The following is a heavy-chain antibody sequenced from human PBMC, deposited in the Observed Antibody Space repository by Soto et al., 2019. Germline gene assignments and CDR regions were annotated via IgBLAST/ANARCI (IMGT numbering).Heavy chain of an antibody. D-gene: IGHD2-15*01. CDR3: QLRSVHFDDGGFPSFYYGLDV. V-gene: IGHV1-69*06. CDR2: FIPLFFTA. Sequence: VQLVQSGAEVKKPGSSVKVSCEASGGNFNNYTISWVRQAPGHGLEWMGGFIPLFFTASYSQTFQGRVTITADRSTSSVYMELSSLRYEDTGVYYCQLRSVHFDDGGFPSFYYGLDVWGQGPTVTVS. CDR1: GGNFNNYT. J-gene: IGHJ6*02.